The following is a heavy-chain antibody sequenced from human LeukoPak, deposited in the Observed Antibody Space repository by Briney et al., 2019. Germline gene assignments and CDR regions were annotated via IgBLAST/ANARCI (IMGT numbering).Heavy chain of an antibody. J-gene: IGHJ4*02. CDR2: IIPIFGTA. Sequence: SVKVSCKASGGTFSSYAISWVRQAPGQGLEWMGGIIPIFGTANYAQKFQGRVTITADESTSTAYMELSSLRSEDTAVYYCAREPYRGVIIEIFDYWGQGTLVTVSS. V-gene: IGHV1-69*13. D-gene: IGHD3-10*01. CDR3: AREPYRGVIIEIFDY. CDR1: GGTFSSYA.